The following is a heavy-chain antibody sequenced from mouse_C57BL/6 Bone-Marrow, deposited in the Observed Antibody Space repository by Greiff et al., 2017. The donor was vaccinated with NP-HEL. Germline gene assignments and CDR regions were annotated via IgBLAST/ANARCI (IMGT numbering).Heavy chain of an antibody. D-gene: IGHD1-1*01. Sequence: QVQLKQSGAELVRPGASVTLSCKASGYTFTDYEMHWVKQTPVHGLEWIGAIDPETGGTAYNQKFKGKAILTADKSSSTAYMELRSLTSEDSAVDDCTSTGYYGSSDYFDYWGQGTTLTVSS. V-gene: IGHV1-15*01. J-gene: IGHJ2*01. CDR2: IDPETGGT. CDR3: TSTGYYGSSDYFDY. CDR1: GYTFTDYE.